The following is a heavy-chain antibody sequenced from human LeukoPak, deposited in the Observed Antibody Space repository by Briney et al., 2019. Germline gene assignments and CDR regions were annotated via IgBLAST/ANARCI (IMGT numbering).Heavy chain of an antibody. Sequence: GGSLRLSCSASGFSFSNYAMYWVRQAPGKGLEWVSAISGSGGSTYYADSVKGRFTISRDNSKNTLYLQMNSLRAEDTAVYYCAKDYGDVHAFDIWGQGTMVTVSS. V-gene: IGHV3-23*01. CDR2: ISGSGGST. CDR1: GFSFSNYA. J-gene: IGHJ3*02. CDR3: AKDYGDVHAFDI. D-gene: IGHD4-17*01.